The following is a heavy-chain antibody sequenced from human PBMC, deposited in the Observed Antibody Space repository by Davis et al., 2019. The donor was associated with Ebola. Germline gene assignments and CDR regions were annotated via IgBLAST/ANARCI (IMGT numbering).Heavy chain of an antibody. CDR1: GYTFTSYG. Sequence: SVKVSCKASGYTFTSYGISWVRQAPGQGLEWMGGIITNFATTNSAQRFQGRVTFAADEYSSTAYMDLNSLRPDDTAIYFCATEGSSSEFDSWGQGTLVTVSS. D-gene: IGHD6-13*01. CDR3: ATEGSSSEFDS. J-gene: IGHJ4*01. CDR2: IITNFATT. V-gene: IGHV1-69*13.